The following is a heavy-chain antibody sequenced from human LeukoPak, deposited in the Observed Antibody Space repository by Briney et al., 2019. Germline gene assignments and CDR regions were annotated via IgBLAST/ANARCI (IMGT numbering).Heavy chain of an antibody. CDR3: ATLTMVRGVIVPMYYFDY. CDR1: GYIFTTYN. D-gene: IGHD3-10*01. Sequence: GASVKVSCKPSGYIFTTYNLHWVRQAPGQGLEWMGWISTSTGDTDYARNLRGRVTMSTDASTGTAYMELRRLRSEDTAVYYRATLTMVRGVIVPMYYFDYWGQGTLVTVSS. V-gene: IGHV1-18*04. J-gene: IGHJ4*02. CDR2: ISTSTGDT.